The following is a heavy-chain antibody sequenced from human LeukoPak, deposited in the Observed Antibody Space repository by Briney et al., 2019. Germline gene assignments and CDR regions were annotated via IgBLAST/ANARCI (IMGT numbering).Heavy chain of an antibody. Sequence: GGSLRLSCAASGFTFSTSNMNWVRQTPEKGLEWVSTITPGGSNMYYHDSVKGRFTISRDNAKNLLFLQVNSLRAEDTAVYYCASWSGSSVLDYWGQGTLVTVSS. CDR1: GFTFSTSN. CDR3: ASWSGSSVLDY. V-gene: IGHV3-21*01. D-gene: IGHD3-3*01. J-gene: IGHJ4*02. CDR2: ITPGGSNM.